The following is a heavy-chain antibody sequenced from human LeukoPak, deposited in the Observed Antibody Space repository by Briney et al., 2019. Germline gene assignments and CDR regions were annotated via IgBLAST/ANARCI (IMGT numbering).Heavy chain of an antibody. V-gene: IGHV3-9*01. CDR3: AKVLDGLAVVGAFDI. J-gene: IGHJ3*02. D-gene: IGHD2-15*01. CDR1: GFTFDDYA. Sequence: GRSLRLSCAASGFTFDDYAMHWVRQAPGKGLEWVSGISWNSGSIGYADSVKGRFTISRDNAKNSLYLQMNSLRAEDTALYYCAKVLDGLAVVGAFDIWGQGTMVTVSS. CDR2: ISWNSGSI.